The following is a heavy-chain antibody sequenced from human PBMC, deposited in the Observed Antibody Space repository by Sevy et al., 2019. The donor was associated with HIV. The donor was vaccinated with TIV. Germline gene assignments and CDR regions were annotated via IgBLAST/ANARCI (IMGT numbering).Heavy chain of an antibody. Sequence: GGSLRLSCAASVFTFSKYSRSWVRQPPGKGLEWVSTLSFGCGEINHADSVKGRFTISRDNSKNSLYLQMNNLRAEDTAVYYCAREGCTKPHDYWGQGTLVTVSS. J-gene: IGHJ4*02. CDR2: LSFGCGEI. CDR3: AREGCTKPHDY. D-gene: IGHD2-8*01. CDR1: VFTFSKYS. V-gene: IGHV3-23*01.